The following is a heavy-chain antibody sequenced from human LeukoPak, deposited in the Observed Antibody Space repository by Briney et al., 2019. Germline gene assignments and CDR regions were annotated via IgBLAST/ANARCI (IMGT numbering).Heavy chain of an antibody. V-gene: IGHV3-23*01. CDR2: INGSGGST. CDR3: AKGDILTGYYTYYFDY. J-gene: IGHJ4*02. CDR1: GFTFSSYG. Sequence: GGSLRLSCAASGFTFSSYGMSWVRQAPGKGLEWVSAINGSGGSTYYADSVKGRFTIPRDNSKNTLYLQMNSLRAEDTAVYYCAKGDILTGYYTYYFDYWGQGTLVTVSS. D-gene: IGHD3-9*01.